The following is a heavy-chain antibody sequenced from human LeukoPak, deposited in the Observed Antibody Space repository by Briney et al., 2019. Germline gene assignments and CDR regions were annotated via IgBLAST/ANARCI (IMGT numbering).Heavy chain of an antibody. J-gene: IGHJ4*02. CDR1: GGSISSSSYY. CDR3: ARVFSPYREHLFDY. D-gene: IGHD3-16*02. V-gene: IGHV4-39*01. CDR2: IYYSGST. Sequence: SETLSLTCTVSGGSISSSSYYWGGIRHPPGEGLEWMGSIYYSGSTYYNPSLKSRVTISVDTSKNQFSLKLSSVTAANRAVYYCARVFSPYREHLFDYWGQGTLVTVSS.